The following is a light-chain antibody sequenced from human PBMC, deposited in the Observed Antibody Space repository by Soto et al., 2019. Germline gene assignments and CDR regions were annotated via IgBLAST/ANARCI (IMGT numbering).Light chain of an antibody. V-gene: IGKV3-20*01. J-gene: IGKJ2*01. CDR3: QQYGTSPYT. CDR2: DVS. CDR1: QSVSRTY. Sequence: EIVLTQSPGTLSLSPGERATLSCRASQSVSRTYLAWYQQKPGQAPRLLIYDVSTRATGTPDRFRGGGSGTDFTLTISRLEPEDFAVYYCQQYGTSPYTFGQGTKLEIK.